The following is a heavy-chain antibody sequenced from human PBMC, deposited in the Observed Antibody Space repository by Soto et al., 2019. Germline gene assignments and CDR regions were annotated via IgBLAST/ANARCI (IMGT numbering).Heavy chain of an antibody. D-gene: IGHD3-10*01. V-gene: IGHV4-59*08. CDR2: IYYSGST. CDR3: ARLWGWFGDY. Sequence: QVQLQESGPGLVKPSETLSLTCTVSGGSISSYYWSWIRQPPGKGLEWIGYIYYSGSTNYNPSLKSRVTISVDTSKNQFSLKLRSVTAADTALYYCARLWGWFGDYWGQGTLVTVSS. J-gene: IGHJ4*02. CDR1: GGSISSYY.